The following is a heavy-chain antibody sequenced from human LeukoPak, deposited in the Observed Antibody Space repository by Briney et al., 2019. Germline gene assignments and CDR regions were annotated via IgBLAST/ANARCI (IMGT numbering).Heavy chain of an antibody. CDR2: MNPNRGNT. Sequence: GASVKVSCKASGYTFTSYDINWVRQANAQGREWMGWMNPNRGNTGYAQKFQGRVNMTRNTSISTAYMELSSLRSEDTAVYYCARGGRAPLWFGEPALNGMDVWGQGTTVTVSS. V-gene: IGHV1-8*01. D-gene: IGHD3-10*01. J-gene: IGHJ6*02. CDR3: ARGGRAPLWFGEPALNGMDV. CDR1: GYTFTSYD.